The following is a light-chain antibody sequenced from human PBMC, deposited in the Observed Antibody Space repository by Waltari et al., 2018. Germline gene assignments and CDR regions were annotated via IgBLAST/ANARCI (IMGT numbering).Light chain of an antibody. CDR3: SSYAGNNVV. CDR1: SSDVGGYKY. V-gene: IGLV2-8*01. J-gene: IGLJ2*01. CDR2: EFS. Sequence: QSALTQPPSASGSPGQSVSISCTGTSSDVGGYKYVSWYQQHPGQAPKLLIYEFSKRPSGVPDRFSGSKSGNTASLTVSGLQVEDEAGYYCSSYAGNNVVFGGGTKLTVL.